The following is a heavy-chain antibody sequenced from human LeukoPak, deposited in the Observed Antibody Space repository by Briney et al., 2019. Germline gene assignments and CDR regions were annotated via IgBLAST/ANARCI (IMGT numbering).Heavy chain of an antibody. CDR2: IYNSGST. CDR1: GYSISSGYY. D-gene: IGHD5-12*01. J-gene: IGHJ4*02. V-gene: IGHV4-38-2*02. Sequence: SETLSLTCTVSGYSISSGYYWGWIRQPPGKGLEWIGSIYNSGSTYYNPSLKSRVTISVDTSKNQFSLKLGSVTAADTAMYYCAKSNGYGLIDYWGQGTLVTVSS. CDR3: AKSNGYGLIDY.